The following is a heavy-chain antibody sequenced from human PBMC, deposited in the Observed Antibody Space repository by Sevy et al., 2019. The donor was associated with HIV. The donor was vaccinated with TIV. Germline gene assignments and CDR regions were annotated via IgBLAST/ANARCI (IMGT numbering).Heavy chain of an antibody. V-gene: IGHV3-21*01. CDR1: GFTFSTYT. J-gene: IGHJ4*02. Sequence: GGSLRLSCAASGFTFSTYTMNWVRQAPGKGLEWVSSISSSSSYIYYADSVKGRFTISRDNAKNSLYLQMNSLRVEDTAVDYCARAAYYCRTASCYIDYWGQGTLVTVSS. D-gene: IGHD2-2*02. CDR2: ISSSSSYI. CDR3: ARAAYYCRTASCYIDY.